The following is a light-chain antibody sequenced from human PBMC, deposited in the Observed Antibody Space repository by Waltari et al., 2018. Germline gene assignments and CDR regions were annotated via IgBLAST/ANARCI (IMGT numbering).Light chain of an antibody. J-gene: IGKJ2*02. CDR2: AAS. CDR1: QTINNY. V-gene: IGKV1-39*01. CDR3: QQSYTTLRI. Sequence: DIQMAQSPSPLSASVGDRGTITCRASQTINNYLNWYQQKPGKAPKLLIYAASNLQSGVPSRFTGSGSGTDFTLTISRLQPEYFATYYCQQSYTTLRIFGQGTTLEIK.